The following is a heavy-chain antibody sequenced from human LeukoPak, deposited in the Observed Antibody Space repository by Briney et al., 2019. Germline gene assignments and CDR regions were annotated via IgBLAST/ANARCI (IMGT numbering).Heavy chain of an antibody. Sequence: ASVKVSCKASGGTFTSYYMHWVRQAPGQGLEWMGIINPSGGSTSYAQKFQGRVTMTRDMSTSTVYMELSSLRSEDTAVYYCARQSNYYDSSGYWYYFDYWGQGTLVTVSS. CDR2: INPSGGST. D-gene: IGHD3-22*01. CDR1: GGTFTSYY. V-gene: IGHV1-46*01. CDR3: ARQSNYYDSSGYWYYFDY. J-gene: IGHJ4*02.